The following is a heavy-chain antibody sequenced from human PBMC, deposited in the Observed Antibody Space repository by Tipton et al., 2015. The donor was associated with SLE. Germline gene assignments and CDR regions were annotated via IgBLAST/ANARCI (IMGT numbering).Heavy chain of an antibody. Sequence: LRLSCTVSGYSISIGYHWGWIRQSPGKGLEWIGSTYHSGTTYYNPSLKSRVTISVDTSKNQFSLRLTSVTAADTAVYYCARHFPRPVNDQYCLDYWGQGTLVTVSS. CDR3: ARHFPRPVNDQYCLDY. D-gene: IGHD2-8*02. CDR2: TYHSGTT. CDR1: GYSISIGYH. J-gene: IGHJ4*02. V-gene: IGHV4-38-2*02.